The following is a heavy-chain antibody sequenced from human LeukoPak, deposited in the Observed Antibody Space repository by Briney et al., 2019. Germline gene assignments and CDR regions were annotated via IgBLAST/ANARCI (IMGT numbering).Heavy chain of an antibody. CDR2: ISSRSSTI. CDR1: GFTFSSYS. V-gene: IGHV3-48*01. Sequence: PGGSLRLSCAASGFTFSSYSMNWVRQAPGKGLEWVSYISSRSSTIYYADSVKGRFTISRDNAKNSLYLQMTSLRAEDTAVYYCARDTRYSSRRPIWGQGTMVTVSS. CDR3: ARDTRYSSRRPI. J-gene: IGHJ3*02. D-gene: IGHD6-13*01.